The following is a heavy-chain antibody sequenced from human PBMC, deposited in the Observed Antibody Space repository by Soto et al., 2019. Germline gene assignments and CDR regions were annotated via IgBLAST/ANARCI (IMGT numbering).Heavy chain of an antibody. CDR1: TFTLSTYG. D-gene: IGHD2-2*01. CDR2: ISYDGNNK. J-gene: IGHJ6*02. Sequence: QVQLVESGGGVVQPGRSLGLSCAASTFTLSTYGMHWVRQAPGKGLEWVAVISYDGNNKYYADSVKGRFTISRDNSRNTLSLQMNSLTTEDTAVYYCARGAEYQVLSRDYFYGMDVWGQRIMVTVSS. CDR3: ARGAEYQVLSRDYFYGMDV. V-gene: IGHV3-30*03.